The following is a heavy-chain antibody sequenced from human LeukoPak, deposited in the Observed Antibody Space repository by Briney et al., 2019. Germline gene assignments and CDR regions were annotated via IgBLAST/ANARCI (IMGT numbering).Heavy chain of an antibody. Sequence: GGSLRLSCAVSGFTFSSYAMSWVRQAPGKGLEWVAVISYDGSNKYYADSVKGRFTISRDNSKNTLYLQMNSLRAEDTAVYYCASGRDGYNLRGISHSDYWGQGTLVTVSS. D-gene: IGHD5-24*01. CDR3: ASGRDGYNLRGISHSDY. J-gene: IGHJ4*02. V-gene: IGHV3-30-3*01. CDR1: GFTFSSYA. CDR2: ISYDGSNK.